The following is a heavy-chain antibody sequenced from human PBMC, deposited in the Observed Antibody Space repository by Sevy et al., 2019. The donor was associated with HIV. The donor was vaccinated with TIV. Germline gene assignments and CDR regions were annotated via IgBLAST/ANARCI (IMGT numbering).Heavy chain of an antibody. V-gene: IGHV1-2*06. CDR2: IKPNTGGT. Sequence: ASVKVSCKASGYTFTGSYIHWVRQAPGQGLEWMGRIKPNTGGTDYAQRFQGRITLTRDTSISTAYMELSSLRSDDTAVYYCAREGGQGGGYYYYYFGLDVWGQWTTVTVSS. D-gene: IGHD3-16*01. J-gene: IGHJ6*02. CDR1: GYTFTGSY. CDR3: AREGGQGGGYYYYYFGLDV.